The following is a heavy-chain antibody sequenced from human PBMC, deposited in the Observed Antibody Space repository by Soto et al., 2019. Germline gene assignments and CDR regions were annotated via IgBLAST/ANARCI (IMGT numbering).Heavy chain of an antibody. Sequence: PGGSLRLSCAASGFTFSSYAMSWVRQAPGKGLEWVSAISGSGGSTYYADSVKGRFTISRDNSKNTLYLQMNSLRAEDTAVYYCAKDSDHIVVVPAAGNFQHWGQGTLVTVSS. CDR3: AKDSDHIVVVPAAGNFQH. D-gene: IGHD2-2*01. J-gene: IGHJ1*01. V-gene: IGHV3-23*01. CDR2: ISGSGGST. CDR1: GFTFSSYA.